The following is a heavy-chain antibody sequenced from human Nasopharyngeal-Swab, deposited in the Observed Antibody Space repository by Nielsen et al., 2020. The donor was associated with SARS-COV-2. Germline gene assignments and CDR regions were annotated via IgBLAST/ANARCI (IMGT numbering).Heavy chain of an antibody. CDR3: ASLIWFGELPSDYYYYGMDV. V-gene: IGHV3-11*04. CDR2: ISSSGSTI. Sequence: GSLRLSCAASGFTFSDYYMSWIRQAPGKGLEWVSYISSSGSTIYYADSVKGRFTISRDNAKNSLYLQMNSLRVEDTAVYYCASLIWFGELPSDYYYYGMDVWGQGTTVTVSS. J-gene: IGHJ6*02. D-gene: IGHD3-10*01. CDR1: GFTFSDYY.